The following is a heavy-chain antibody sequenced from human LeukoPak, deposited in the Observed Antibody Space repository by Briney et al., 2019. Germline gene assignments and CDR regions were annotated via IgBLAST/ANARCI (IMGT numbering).Heavy chain of an antibody. CDR2: ISSSGSTI. J-gene: IGHJ6*02. V-gene: IGHV3-48*03. CDR1: GFTFSSYE. Sequence: GGSLRLSCAASGFTFSSYEMNWVRQAPGKGLEWVSYISSSGSTIYYADSVKGRFTISRDNAKSSLYLQMNSLRAEDTAVYYCARDMVRGVMSYYYGMDVWGQGTTVTVSS. D-gene: IGHD3-10*01. CDR3: ARDMVRGVMSYYYGMDV.